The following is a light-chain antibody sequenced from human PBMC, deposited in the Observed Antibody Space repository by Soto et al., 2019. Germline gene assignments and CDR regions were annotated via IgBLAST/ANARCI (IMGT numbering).Light chain of an antibody. Sequence: DIQMTQSPSTLSASVGDRVTITCRASQSVSGWLAWYQQKPGKAPKLLIYKASTLESGVPSRFSGSGSGTEFTLTISTLQPDDFATYYCQHHEPFCQGTKV. J-gene: IGKJ1*01. CDR2: KAS. CDR3: QHHEP. CDR1: QSVSGW. V-gene: IGKV1-5*03.